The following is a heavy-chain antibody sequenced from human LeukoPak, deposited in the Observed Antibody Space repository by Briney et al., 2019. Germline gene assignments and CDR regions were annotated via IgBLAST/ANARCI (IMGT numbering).Heavy chain of an antibody. D-gene: IGHD6-19*01. J-gene: IGHJ6*03. CDR2: IYSDNT. V-gene: IGHV3-53*01. CDR1: GFTVSSNS. Sequence: PGGSLRLSCTVSGFTVSSNSMSWVRQAPGKGLEWVSFIYSDNTHYSDSVKGRFTTSRDNSKNTLYLQMNSLGAEDTAVYYCARAYSSGSFYYYYYMDVWGKGTTVTISS. CDR3: ARAYSSGSFYYYYYMDV.